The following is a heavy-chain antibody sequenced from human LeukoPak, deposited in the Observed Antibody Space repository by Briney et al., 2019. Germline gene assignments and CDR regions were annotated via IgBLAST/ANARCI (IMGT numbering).Heavy chain of an antibody. J-gene: IGHJ4*02. D-gene: IGHD1-26*01. CDR3: ARDRNTGSSYENLFEY. Sequence: GGSPRLSCAASGFTFSSYWMHWVRQAPGRGLVWVSRINSDGSSTSYADSVKGRFTISRDNAKNTLYLQMNSLRAEDTSVYYCARDRNTGSSYENLFEYWGQGSLVTVSS. CDR2: INSDGSST. V-gene: IGHV3-74*01. CDR1: GFTFSSYW.